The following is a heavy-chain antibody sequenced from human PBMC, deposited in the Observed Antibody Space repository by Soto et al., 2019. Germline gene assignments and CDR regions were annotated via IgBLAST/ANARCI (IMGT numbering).Heavy chain of an antibody. CDR3: VRLAGYCTGASCYGHYAVDV. V-gene: IGHV4-59*08. D-gene: IGHD2-8*02. Sequence: SETLSLTCTVSGGSISSYYWTWIRQPPGKGLEWIGYIYYSGTTNYNPSLKSRVTISVDTSKNQFSLKLSSVTAADTAVYYCVRLAGYCTGASCYGHYAVDVWGQGTTVTVSS. J-gene: IGHJ6*02. CDR2: IYYSGTT. CDR1: GGSISSYY.